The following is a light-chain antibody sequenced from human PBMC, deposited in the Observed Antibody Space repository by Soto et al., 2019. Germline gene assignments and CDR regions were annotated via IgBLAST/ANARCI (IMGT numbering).Light chain of an antibody. Sequence: DVVLTQSPVSLPVTLGQPASISCRSSQSLLYSDGKTYLNWFHQRPGQSPRRLIYQVSIRDSGVPVRFGGSGSGTDFTLHISRVEAEDMGVYYCMQPIHWPFTFGPGTKVDI. J-gene: IGKJ3*01. CDR3: MQPIHWPFT. CDR1: QSLLYSDGKTY. V-gene: IGKV2-30*01. CDR2: QVS.